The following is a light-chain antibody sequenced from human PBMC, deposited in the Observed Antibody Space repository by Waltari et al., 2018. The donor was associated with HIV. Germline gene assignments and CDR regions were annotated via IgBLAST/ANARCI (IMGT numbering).Light chain of an antibody. CDR3: AAWDDSLNGWV. Sequence: QSVLTQPPSASGTPGRRVTISCSGSRSKIGSNILHWYQQLPGTAPKRLIYSTNRRPSGVPDRVSGSKSGTSASLAISGLQSEDEADYYCAAWDDSLNGWVVGGGTKLTVL. CDR1: RSKIGSNI. CDR2: STN. J-gene: IGLJ3*02. V-gene: IGLV1-44*01.